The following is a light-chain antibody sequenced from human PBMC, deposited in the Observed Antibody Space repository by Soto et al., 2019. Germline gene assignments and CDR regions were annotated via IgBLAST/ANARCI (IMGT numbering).Light chain of an antibody. CDR3: QQYGRTSGT. CDR1: QSVSTNF. Sequence: EIVLTQSPGTLSLSPGEGATLSCRASQSVSTNFFAWYQQKPGQAPRLLIYGASTRATGIPDRFSGSGSGRAFPLSISGLGPEDFAVYYCQQYGRTSGTFGQGTKV. CDR2: GAS. J-gene: IGKJ1*01. V-gene: IGKV3-20*01.